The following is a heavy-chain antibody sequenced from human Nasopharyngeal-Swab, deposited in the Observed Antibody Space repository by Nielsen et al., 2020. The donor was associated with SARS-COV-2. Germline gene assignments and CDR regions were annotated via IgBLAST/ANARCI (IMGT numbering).Heavy chain of an antibody. J-gene: IGHJ6*03. Sequence: GGSLRLSCAASGFTFSSYSMNWVRQAPGKGLEWVSYISSSSSTIYYADSVKGRFTISRDNAKNSLYLQMNSLRAEDTAVYYCARGGADCSSTSCYVSSYYYYMDVWGKGTTVTVSS. D-gene: IGHD2-2*01. CDR2: ISSSSSTI. CDR1: GFTFSSYS. V-gene: IGHV3-48*01. CDR3: ARGGADCSSTSCYVSSYYYYMDV.